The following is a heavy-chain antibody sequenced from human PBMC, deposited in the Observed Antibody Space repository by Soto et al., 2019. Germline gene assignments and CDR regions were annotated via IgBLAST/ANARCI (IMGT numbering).Heavy chain of an antibody. CDR3: ARRYYDSSGYYSLHAFHI. D-gene: IGHD3-22*01. CDR2: IYYSGST. Sequence: SSETLSLTCTFSVVSISSGDYYCSWIRQPPWKGLEWIGYIYYSGSTYYNPSLKSRVTISVDTSKNQFSLKLSSVTAADTAVYYCARRYYDSSGYYSLHAFHIWGQATMVNVSS. CDR1: VVSISSGDYY. V-gene: IGHV4-30-4*01. J-gene: IGHJ3*02.